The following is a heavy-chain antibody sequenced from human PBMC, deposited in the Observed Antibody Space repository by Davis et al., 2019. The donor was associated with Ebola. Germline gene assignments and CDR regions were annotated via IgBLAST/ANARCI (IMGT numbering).Heavy chain of an antibody. CDR2: IHYSGST. J-gene: IGHJ4*02. CDR3: AERGGSV. D-gene: IGHD3-16*01. Sequence: PGGSLRLSCTVSGVSISRHYWSWIRQPPGKGLEWIGYIHYSGSTYYNPSLKSRLTISVDTSKNQFSLKLSSVTAADTAMYYCAERGGSVWGQGTLVTVSS. V-gene: IGHV4-59*11. CDR1: GVSISRHY.